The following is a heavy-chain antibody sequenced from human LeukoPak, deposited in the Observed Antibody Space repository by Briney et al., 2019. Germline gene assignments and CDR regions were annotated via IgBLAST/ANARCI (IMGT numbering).Heavy chain of an antibody. CDR3: AREVVRFGELDY. Sequence: PSETLSLTCAVYGGSFSGYYWSWIRQPPGKGLEWIGEINYSGSTNYNPSLKSRVTISVDTSKNQFSLKLSSVTAADTAVYYCAREVVRFGELDYWGQGTLVTVSS. V-gene: IGHV4-34*01. D-gene: IGHD3-10*01. J-gene: IGHJ4*02. CDR1: GGSFSGYY. CDR2: INYSGST.